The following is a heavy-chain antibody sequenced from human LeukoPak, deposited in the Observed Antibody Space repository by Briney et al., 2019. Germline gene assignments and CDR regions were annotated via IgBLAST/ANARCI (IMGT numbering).Heavy chain of an antibody. J-gene: IGHJ4*02. V-gene: IGHV1-18*01. CDR1: GYTFTSYG. CDR2: ISAYNGNT. D-gene: IGHD3-22*01. Sequence: ASVKVSCKASGYTFTSYGISWVRQAPGQGLEWMGWISAYNGNTNYAQKLQGRVTMTTDTSTSTAYMELRSLRSDDTAMYYCARDLKYYDSSGYYYWGQGTLVTASS. CDR3: ARDLKYYDSSGYYY.